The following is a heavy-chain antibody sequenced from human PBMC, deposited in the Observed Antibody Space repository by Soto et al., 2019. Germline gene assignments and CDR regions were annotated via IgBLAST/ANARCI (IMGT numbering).Heavy chain of an antibody. D-gene: IGHD3-3*01. CDR2: IYTSGST. Sequence: SETLSLTCTVSGGSISYYWSWIRQPAGKGLEWIGRIYTSGSTNYNPSLKSRVTMSIDTSKNQFSLKLTSVTAADTAVYFCARGIVDFWSGRHYFDYWGQGTLVTVSS. CDR1: GGSISYY. J-gene: IGHJ4*02. V-gene: IGHV4-4*07. CDR3: ARGIVDFWSGRHYFDY.